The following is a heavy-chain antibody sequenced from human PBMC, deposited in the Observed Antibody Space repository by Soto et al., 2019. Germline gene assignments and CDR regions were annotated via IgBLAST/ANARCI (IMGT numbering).Heavy chain of an antibody. D-gene: IGHD4-17*01. Sequence: QVQLVQSGAEVKKPGASVKVSCKASGYTFTNYYIHWVRQAPGQGLEWMGWINPNSGGTNYAQKFQGWVTTTRDTPISTSYMELNRLRSADTAVYSCARGNLSVDYGDYRYYYYYMDVWGTGTTVTVSS. CDR3: ARGNLSVDYGDYRYYYYYMDV. CDR1: GYTFTNYY. J-gene: IGHJ6*03. CDR2: INPNSGGT. V-gene: IGHV1-2*04.